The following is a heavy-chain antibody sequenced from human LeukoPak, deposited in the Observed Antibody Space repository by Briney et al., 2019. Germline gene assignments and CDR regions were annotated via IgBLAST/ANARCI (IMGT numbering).Heavy chain of an antibody. D-gene: IGHD2-15*01. Sequence: PAGSLRLSCAASGFTFDNYAMSWVRQAPGKGSEWVSAISGSGGSTDYADSVKGRFTISRDNSKNTLYLQMNSLRAEDSAVYYCAKPRDSGGSWGYDYRGQGTLVTVSS. V-gene: IGHV3-23*01. CDR2: ISGSGGST. J-gene: IGHJ4*02. CDR3: AKPRDSGGSWGYDY. CDR1: GFTFDNYA.